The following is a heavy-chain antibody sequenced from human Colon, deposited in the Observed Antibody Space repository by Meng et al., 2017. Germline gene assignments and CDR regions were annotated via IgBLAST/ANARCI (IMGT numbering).Heavy chain of an antibody. CDR2: IYPSGRT. CDR3: ARKRTTPGTLGFDY. V-gene: IGHV4-4*02. Sequence: QVQVQEPGPGLVKPSGTLSLTCAVSGDSISSGNGWTWVRQPPGKGLEWIGEIYPSGRTSSNPSLQGRVTILLDKSKSQFSLELNSVTAADTAIYFCARKRTTPGTLGFDYWGQGTLVTVSS. J-gene: IGHJ4*02. CDR1: GDSISSGNG. D-gene: IGHD6-13*01.